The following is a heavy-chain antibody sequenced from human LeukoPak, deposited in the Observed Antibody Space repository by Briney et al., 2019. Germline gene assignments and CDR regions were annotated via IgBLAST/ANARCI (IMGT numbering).Heavy chain of an antibody. D-gene: IGHD4-23*01. CDR3: ARDNVHGGTFDY. J-gene: IGHJ4*02. V-gene: IGHV1-69*13. CDR1: GGTFSSYA. Sequence: GASVKVSCKDSGGTFSSYAISWVRQAPGQGHEWMGGIIPIFGTANYAQKFQGRVTITADESTSTAYMELSSLRSEDTAVYYCARDNVHGGTFDYWGQGTLVTVSS. CDR2: IIPIFGTA.